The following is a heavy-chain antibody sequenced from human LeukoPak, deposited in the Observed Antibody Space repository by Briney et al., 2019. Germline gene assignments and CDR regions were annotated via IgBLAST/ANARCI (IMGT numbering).Heavy chain of an antibody. V-gene: IGHV4-39*01. D-gene: IGHD3-9*01. Sequence: SETLSLTCTVSGGSITTIPYNWGWIRQPPGTGLEWIGTISYVGTTYYEPSLKSRVTMSIDTSKNQFSLNLNSATAADTAVYYCARHPTGYPNWFDSWGQGTLVIVSS. J-gene: IGHJ5*01. CDR3: ARHPTGYPNWFDS. CDR2: ISYVGTT. CDR1: GGSITTIPYN.